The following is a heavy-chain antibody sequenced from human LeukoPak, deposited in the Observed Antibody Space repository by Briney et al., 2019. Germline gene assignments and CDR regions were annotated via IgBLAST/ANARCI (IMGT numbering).Heavy chain of an antibody. J-gene: IGHJ3*02. CDR1: GFTFSSYA. CDR2: ISYDGSNK. Sequence: PGGSPRLSCAASGFTFSSYAMHWVRQAPGKGLEWVAVISYDGSNKYYADSVKGRFTTSRDNSKNTLYLQMNSLRAEDTAVYYCARGFNWNDGPNAFDIWGQGTMVTVSS. D-gene: IGHD1-1*01. CDR3: ARGFNWNDGPNAFDI. V-gene: IGHV3-30-3*01.